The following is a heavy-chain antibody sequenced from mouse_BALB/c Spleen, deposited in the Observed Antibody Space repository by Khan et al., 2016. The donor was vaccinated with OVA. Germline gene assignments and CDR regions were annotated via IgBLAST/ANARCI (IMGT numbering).Heavy chain of an antibody. CDR1: GFSLTNYG. V-gene: IGHV2-2*01. J-gene: IGHJ4*01. CDR3: ARKRGVHYNMDF. CDR2: IWSGGNT. Sequence: QVQLQQSGPGLVQPSQSLSLTCTVSGFSLTNYGVHWIRQSPGRGLEWLGLIWSGGNTDYNAAFISRLTISKDNTTSHIFFKMNSQQADDTAIYYCARKRGVHYNMDFWGQGISVTVSS.